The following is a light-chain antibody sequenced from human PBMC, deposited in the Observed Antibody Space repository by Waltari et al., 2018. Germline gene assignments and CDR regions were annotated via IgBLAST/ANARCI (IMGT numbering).Light chain of an antibody. CDR3: QQVYNAPPWT. CDR2: AAS. CDR1: QKIGGY. Sequence: IQMTQSPSSLSASVGDRVTIACRASQKIGGYWNWYQQKPGKAPQLLIYAASALQSGGPSRFVGSGSGTDVTLPSSGLQSEDFATYYCQQVYNAPPWTFGQGTKVEIK. J-gene: IGKJ1*01. V-gene: IGKV1-39*01.